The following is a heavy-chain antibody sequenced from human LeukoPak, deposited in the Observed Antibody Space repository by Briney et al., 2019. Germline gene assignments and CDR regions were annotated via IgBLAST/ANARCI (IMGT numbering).Heavy chain of an antibody. Sequence: ASVKVSCKASGYTFSGYYIHWVRQAPGQGLEWMGYSSPNSGGANSAQKFRGRVTMTRDTSISTAYMELTRLGSDDTAVYYCAREGDGLLSKDFDFWGQGTLVTVSS. CDR1: GYTFSGYY. J-gene: IGHJ4*02. CDR2: SSPNSGGA. V-gene: IGHV1-2*02. D-gene: IGHD2-15*01. CDR3: AREGDGLLSKDFDF.